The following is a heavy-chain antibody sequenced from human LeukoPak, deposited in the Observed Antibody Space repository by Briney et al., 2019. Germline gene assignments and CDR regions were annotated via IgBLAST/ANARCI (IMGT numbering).Heavy chain of an antibody. CDR2: ISYDGSNK. V-gene: IGHV3-30-3*01. Sequence: GGSQRLSCAASGFTFSSYAMHWVRQAPGKGLEWVAVISYDGSNKYYADSVKGRFTISRDNSKNTLYLQMNSLRAEDTAVYYCARVGGVQGTFDYWGQGTLVTVSS. J-gene: IGHJ4*02. D-gene: IGHD3-10*01. CDR1: GFTFSSYA. CDR3: ARVGGVQGTFDY.